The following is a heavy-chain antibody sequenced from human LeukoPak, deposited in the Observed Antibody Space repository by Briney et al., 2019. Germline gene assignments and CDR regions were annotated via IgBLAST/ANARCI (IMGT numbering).Heavy chain of an antibody. CDR2: INPSGGST. J-gene: IGHJ4*02. Sequence: GASVKVSCKAAGYTFTSYYMHWVRQAPGQGLEWVGIINPSGGSTSYAQKFQGRVTMTRDMSTSTVYMELSSLRSEDTAVYYCATDPSYGSGSFHGNYWGQGTLVTVSS. CDR1: GYTFTSYY. D-gene: IGHD3-10*01. CDR3: ATDPSYGSGSFHGNY. V-gene: IGHV1-46*01.